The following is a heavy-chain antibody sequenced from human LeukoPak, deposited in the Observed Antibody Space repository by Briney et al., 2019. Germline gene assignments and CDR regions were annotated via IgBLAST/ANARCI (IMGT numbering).Heavy chain of an antibody. CDR3: AKDVFYCSGGSCRYYYYYGMDV. D-gene: IGHD2-15*01. CDR1: GFTFSSYA. J-gene: IGHJ6*04. V-gene: IGHV3-23*01. CDR2: ISGSGGST. Sequence: GGSLRLSCAASGFTFSSYAMSWVRQAPGKGLEWVSAISGSGGSTYYADSVKGRFTISRDNSKNTLYLQMNSLRAEDTAVYYCAKDVFYCSGGSCRYYYYYGMDVWGKGTTVTVSS.